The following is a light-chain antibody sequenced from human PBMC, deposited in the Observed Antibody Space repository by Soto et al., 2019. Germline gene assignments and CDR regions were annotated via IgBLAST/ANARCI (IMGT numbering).Light chain of an antibody. CDR1: TSNIGNNS. J-gene: IGLJ3*02. CDR3: ASWDDSLTGSWV. V-gene: IGLV1-47*01. CDR2: RDD. Sequence: QSVLTQPPSMSGTPGQRIAISCSGSTSNIGNNSVYWYQHVPGAAPKLLISRDDQRPSGVPGRFSGSKSGTSASLAISGLRSEDEADYHCASWDDSLTGSWVFGGGTKLTVL.